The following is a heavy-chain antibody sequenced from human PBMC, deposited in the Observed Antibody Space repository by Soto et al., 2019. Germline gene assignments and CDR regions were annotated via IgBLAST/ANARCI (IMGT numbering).Heavy chain of an antibody. CDR1: GYTFTSYG. CDR3: ARDSVGGLGGAY. CDR2: ISAYNGNT. D-gene: IGHD3-16*01. V-gene: IGHV1-18*01. J-gene: IGHJ4*02. Sequence: QVQLVQSGAEVKKPGASVKVSCKASGYTFTSYGISWVRQAPGQGLEWMGWISAYNGNTNYAQKLQGRVTMTTDTPTATAYREVRSLRWDDTAVYSCARDSVGGLGGAYWGQGPLVTFSS.